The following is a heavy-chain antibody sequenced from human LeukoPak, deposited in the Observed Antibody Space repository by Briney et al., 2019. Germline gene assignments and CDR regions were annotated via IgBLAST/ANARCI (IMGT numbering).Heavy chain of an antibody. CDR2: IYYSGST. D-gene: IGHD3-9*01. J-gene: IGHJ4*02. CDR1: GGSISSSSYY. V-gene: IGHV4-39*07. CDR3: ARDGKHVLRYFDWSSDY. Sequence: SETLSLTCTVSGGSISSSSYYWGWIRQPPGKGLEWIGSIYYSGSTYYNPSLKSRVTISVDTSKNQFSLKLSSVTAADTAVYYCARDGKHVLRYFDWSSDYWGQGTLVTVSS.